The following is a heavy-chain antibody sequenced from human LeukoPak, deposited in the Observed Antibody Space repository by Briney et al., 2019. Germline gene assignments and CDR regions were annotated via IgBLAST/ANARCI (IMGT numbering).Heavy chain of an antibody. CDR3: ARIITRSSSSLHPDN. J-gene: IGHJ4*02. D-gene: IGHD6-6*01. CDR1: GYTFTSYG. V-gene: IGHV1-18*01. Sequence: ASVKVSCKASGYTFTSYGISWVRQAPGQGLGWMGWISGYNDNRDYAQKLQGRVSMTTVTSTSTAYMELRSLRSDDTAVYYCARIITRSSSSLHPDNWGQGTLVTVSS. CDR2: ISGYNDNR.